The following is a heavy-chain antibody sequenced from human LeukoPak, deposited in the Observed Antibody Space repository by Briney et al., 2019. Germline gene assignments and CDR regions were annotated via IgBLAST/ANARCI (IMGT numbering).Heavy chain of an antibody. CDR2: IWSDGSNK. V-gene: IGHV3-33*06. CDR3: AKNYYYFEY. Sequence: PGGSLRLSCAASGFTFTRYGVQWVRQAPGKGLEWVADIWSDGSNKYYADSVKGRFTISRDNSKNMLYLQMDSLRAEDTAVYYCAKNYYYFEYWGQGTLVTVSS. CDR1: GFTFTRYG. D-gene: IGHD3-10*01. J-gene: IGHJ4*02.